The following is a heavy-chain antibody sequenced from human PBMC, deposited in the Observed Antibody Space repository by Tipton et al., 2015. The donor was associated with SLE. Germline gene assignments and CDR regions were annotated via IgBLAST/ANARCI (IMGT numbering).Heavy chain of an antibody. CDR3: ARDVGLSSGWYGAFDI. CDR2: IIPILGIA. V-gene: IGHV1-69*04. J-gene: IGHJ3*02. Sequence: QSGPEVKKPGSSVKVSCKASGGTFSSYTISWVRQAPGQGLEWMGRIIPILGIANYAQKFQGRVTITADKSTSTAYMELSSLRSEDTAVYYCARDVGLSSGWYGAFDIWGQGTMVTVSS. CDR1: GGTFSSYT. D-gene: IGHD6-19*01.